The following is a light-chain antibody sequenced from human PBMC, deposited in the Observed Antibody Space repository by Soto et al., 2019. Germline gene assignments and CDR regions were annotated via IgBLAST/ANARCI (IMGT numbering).Light chain of an antibody. CDR3: SSYEGSSPLDV. CDR1: SSDVGGYNY. J-gene: IGLJ1*01. Sequence: QSALTQPASVSGSPGQSITISCTGTSSDVGGYNYVSWYQLHPGKAPKLMIYEVSNRPSGVSNRFSGSKSGNTASLTISGLQAEDEADYYCSSYEGSSPLDVFGTGTQLTVL. V-gene: IGLV2-14*01. CDR2: EVS.